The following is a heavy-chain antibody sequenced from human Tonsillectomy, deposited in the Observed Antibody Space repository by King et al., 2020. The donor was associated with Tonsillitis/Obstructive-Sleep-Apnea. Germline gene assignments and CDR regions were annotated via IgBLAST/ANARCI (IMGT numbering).Heavy chain of an antibody. V-gene: IGHV3-30*18. CDR1: GFTFSSYG. CDR2: ISYDGSNK. Sequence: VQLVESGGGVVQPGRSLRLSCAASGFTFSSYGMHWVRQAPGKGLEWVAVISYDGSNKYYADSVKGRFTISRDNSKNTLYLQMNSLTAEDTAVYYCAKGVAGTCHYWGQGTLVTVSS. D-gene: IGHD6-19*01. CDR3: AKGVAGTCHY. J-gene: IGHJ4*02.